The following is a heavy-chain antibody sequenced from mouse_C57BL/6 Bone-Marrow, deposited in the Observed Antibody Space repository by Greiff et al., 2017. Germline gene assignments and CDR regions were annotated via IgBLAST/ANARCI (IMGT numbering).Heavy chain of an antibody. J-gene: IGHJ3*01. Sequence: EVQVEESGGDLVKPGGSLKLSCAASGFTFSSYGMSWVRQTPDKRLEWVATISSGGSYTYYPDSVKGRFTISRDNATNTLYLQMSSLKSEDTAMYDGARACDSGYWFTYWGQGTLVTVSA. D-gene: IGHD3-2*01. V-gene: IGHV5-6*01. CDR2: ISSGGSYT. CDR1: GFTFSSYG. CDR3: ARACDSGYWFTY.